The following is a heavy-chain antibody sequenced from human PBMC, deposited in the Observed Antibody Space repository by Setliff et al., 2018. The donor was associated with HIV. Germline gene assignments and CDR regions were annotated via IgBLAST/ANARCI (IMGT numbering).Heavy chain of an antibody. D-gene: IGHD4-4*01. CDR1: GFIVSSFW. J-gene: IGHJ4*02. Sequence: LRLSCAASGFIVSSFWMNWVRQAPGKGLEWLANINEDGSERNCVDSVKGRFTISKDNAKNSVYLQMNSLRAEDTAVYYCTKGHYTTSGWGQRTLVTVSS. CDR3: TKGHYTTSG. V-gene: IGHV3-7*01. CDR2: INEDGSER.